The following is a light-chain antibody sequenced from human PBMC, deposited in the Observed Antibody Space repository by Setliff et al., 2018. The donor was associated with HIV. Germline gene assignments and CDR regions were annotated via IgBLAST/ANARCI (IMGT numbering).Light chain of an antibody. Sequence: EIVLTQSPGTLSLSPGERATLSCRASQSVSTYLAWYQQKPGQAPRVFIYDASSRATGIPDRFTGSGSGTDFTLSISRLEPEDFAVYYCQQYRRSPRTFGQGTKVDIK. J-gene: IGKJ1*01. CDR3: QQYRRSPRT. V-gene: IGKV3-20*01. CDR2: DAS. CDR1: QSVSTY.